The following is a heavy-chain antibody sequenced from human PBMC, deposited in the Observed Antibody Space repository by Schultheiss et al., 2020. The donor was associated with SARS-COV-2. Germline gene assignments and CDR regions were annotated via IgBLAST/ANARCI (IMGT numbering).Heavy chain of an antibody. J-gene: IGHJ6*03. CDR2: IYYSGST. V-gene: IGHV4-59*12. Sequence: SETLSLTFAVYGGSFSGYYWSWIRQPPGKGLEWIGYIYYSGSTNYNPSLKSRVTISVDTSKNQFSLKLSSVTAADTAVYYCAGVPAVTFRYYYYYYMDVWGKSTTVTVSS. D-gene: IGHD2-2*01. CDR1: GGSFSGYY. CDR3: AGVPAVTFRYYYYYYMDV.